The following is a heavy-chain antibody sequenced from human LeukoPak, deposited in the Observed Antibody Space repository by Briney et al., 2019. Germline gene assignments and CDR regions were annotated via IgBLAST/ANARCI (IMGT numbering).Heavy chain of an antibody. CDR1: GFSVSSNY. J-gene: IGHJ4*02. CDR2: IYSGGST. Sequence: PGGSLRLSCAASGFSVSSNYMSWVRQAPGEGLEWVSVIYSGGSTYYADSVNGRFTISRDDSKNTLYLQMNSLRAEDTAVYYCAKDRGVRSSSWYGDYFDYWGQGTLVTVSS. D-gene: IGHD6-13*01. V-gene: IGHV3-53*01. CDR3: AKDRGVRSSSWYGDYFDY.